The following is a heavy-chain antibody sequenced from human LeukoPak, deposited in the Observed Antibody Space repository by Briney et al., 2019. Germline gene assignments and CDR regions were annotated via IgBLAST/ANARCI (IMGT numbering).Heavy chain of an antibody. CDR2: IEDDGDAK. V-gene: IGHV3-7*01. CDR3: ARHVPRGRSDFDC. J-gene: IGHJ4*02. CDR1: GFPFANHW. D-gene: IGHD5-12*01. Sequence: GGSLRLSCTASGFPFANHWMAWVRQAPGKGLEWAANIEDDGDAKLYVESVKGRFTVSRDNARASLYLQMDSPRVEDTAIYYCARHVPRGRSDFDCWGQGALVTVSS.